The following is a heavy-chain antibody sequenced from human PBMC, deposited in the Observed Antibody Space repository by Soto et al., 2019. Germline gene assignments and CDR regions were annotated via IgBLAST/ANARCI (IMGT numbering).Heavy chain of an antibody. CDR3: AKATYHDILTGYLDLDH. V-gene: IGHV3-30*18. D-gene: IGHD3-9*01. CDR1: DFIFSNYG. J-gene: IGHJ4*02. Sequence: QVQLVESGGGVVQPGRSLRLSCAASDFIFSNYGMHWVRQAPGKGLEWVAVISYDGSTEYYSDSVKGRFTISRDNSKNTLFLQMTSLRAEDTAVYYCAKATYHDILTGYLDLDHWGQGTLVTVSS. CDR2: ISYDGSTE.